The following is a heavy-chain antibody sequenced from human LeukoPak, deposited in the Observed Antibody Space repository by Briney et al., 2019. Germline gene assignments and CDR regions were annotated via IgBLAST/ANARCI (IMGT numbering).Heavy chain of an antibody. CDR2: IIPILGIA. J-gene: IGHJ4*02. CDR3: ARALGPSYGDYSGLKVGY. D-gene: IGHD4-17*01. Sequence: ASVKVSCKASGGTFSSYAISWVRQAPGQGLEWMGRIIPILGIANYAQKFQGRVTITADKSTSTAYMELSSLRSEDTAVYCCARALGPSYGDYSGLKVGYWGQGTLVTVSS. CDR1: GGTFSSYA. V-gene: IGHV1-69*04.